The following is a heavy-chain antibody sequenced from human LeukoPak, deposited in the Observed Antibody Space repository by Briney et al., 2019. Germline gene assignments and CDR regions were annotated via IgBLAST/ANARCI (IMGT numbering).Heavy chain of an antibody. CDR3: ARRTIRYSGYVRVMDV. J-gene: IGHJ6*03. CDR1: GYTFTSYD. CDR2: MNPNSGNT. D-gene: IGHD5-12*01. Sequence: ASVRVSCKASGYTFTSYDINWVRQATGQGLEGMGWMNPNSGNTGYAQKFQGRVTMTRNTSISTAYMELSSLRSEDTAVYYCARRTIRYSGYVRVMDVWGKGTTVPVSS. V-gene: IGHV1-8*01.